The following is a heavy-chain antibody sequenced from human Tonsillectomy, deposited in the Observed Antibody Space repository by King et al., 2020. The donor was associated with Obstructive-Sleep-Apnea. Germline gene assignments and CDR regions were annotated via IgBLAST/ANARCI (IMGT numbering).Heavy chain of an antibody. CDR3: ARDWESIVGATPFDY. J-gene: IGHJ4*02. V-gene: IGHV3-7*03. Sequence: VQLVESGGGLVQPGGSLRLSCAASGFTFSSYWMSWVRQAPGKGLEWVANIKQDGSEKYYVDSVKGRFTISRDNAKNSLYLQMNSLRAEDTAVYYCARDWESIVGATPFDYWGQGTLVTVSS. CDR2: IKQDGSEK. CDR1: GFTFSSYW. D-gene: IGHD1-26*01.